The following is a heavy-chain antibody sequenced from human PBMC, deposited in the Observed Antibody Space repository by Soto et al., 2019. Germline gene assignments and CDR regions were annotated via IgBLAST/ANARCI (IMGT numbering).Heavy chain of an antibody. CDR3: ARGRPQYNWFDR. D-gene: IGHD6-6*01. Sequence: QVHLVQSGAEVKKPGASVMVSCKASGYTFTDYYMEWVRQAPGQGLEWMGWINLNSGDTNFAQQFQGRVTMTRYTSITTAYMDLTRLRTDDTAVYYCARGRPQYNWFDRWGQGTLVTVSS. CDR2: INLNSGDT. J-gene: IGHJ5*02. CDR1: GYTFTDYY. V-gene: IGHV1-2*02.